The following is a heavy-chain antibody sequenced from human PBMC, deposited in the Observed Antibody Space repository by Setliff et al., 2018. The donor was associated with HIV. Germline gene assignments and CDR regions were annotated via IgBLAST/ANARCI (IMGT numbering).Heavy chain of an antibody. CDR2: FKSETDGGTI. Sequence: PGGSLRLSCAASGFNFANAWMSWVRQAPGKGPEWIGRFKSETDGGTIDYAAPVKGRFTISRDDSQNTLYLQLNSLRTDDTALYYCTVLGANSFELWGQGTMVTVSS. CDR3: TVLGANSFEL. D-gene: IGHD1-26*01. J-gene: IGHJ3*01. CDR1: GFNFANAW. V-gene: IGHV3-15*01.